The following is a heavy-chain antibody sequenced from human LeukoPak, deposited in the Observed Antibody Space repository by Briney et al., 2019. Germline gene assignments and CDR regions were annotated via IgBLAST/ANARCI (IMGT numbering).Heavy chain of an antibody. CDR3: VRSGYTFGAYYYFYMDV. Sequence: GGSLRLSCAASGFTFTYYAMSWVRQAPGKGLEWVSGISGSGDSTYSADSVKGRFTISRDNAKNTLYLQMSNLKVEDTAVYYCVRSGYTFGAYYYFYMDVWGKGTTVTVSS. CDR1: GFTFTYYA. J-gene: IGHJ6*03. CDR2: ISGSGDST. D-gene: IGHD5-18*01. V-gene: IGHV3-23*01.